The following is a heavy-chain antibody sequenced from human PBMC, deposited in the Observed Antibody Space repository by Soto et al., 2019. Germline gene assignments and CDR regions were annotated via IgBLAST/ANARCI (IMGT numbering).Heavy chain of an antibody. Sequence: GASVKVSCKTSGGTFSSYTISWVRQAPGQGLEWMGGIIPIFGTANYAQKFQGRVTITADESTSTAYMELSSLRSEDTAVYYCARESRGPYDSSGYQDAFDIWGQGTMVTVSS. D-gene: IGHD3-22*01. V-gene: IGHV1-69*13. CDR3: ARESRGPYDSSGYQDAFDI. J-gene: IGHJ3*02. CDR1: GGTFSSYT. CDR2: IIPIFGTA.